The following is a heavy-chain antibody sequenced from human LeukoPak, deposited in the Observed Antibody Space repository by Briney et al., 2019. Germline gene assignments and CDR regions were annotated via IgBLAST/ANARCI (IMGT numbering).Heavy chain of an antibody. V-gene: IGHV3-66*01. CDR1: GFTVSSNY. CDR3: ARDHLRDGYNTDAFDI. Sequence: QPGGPLRLSCAASGFTVSSNYMSWVRQAPGEGVEWASVIYRVGSTYYADSVKGRFTISRDNSKNTVYLQMNSLRAEDTALYYCARDHLRDGYNTDAFDIWGHGTMVTVSS. D-gene: IGHD5-24*01. J-gene: IGHJ3*02. CDR2: IYRVGST.